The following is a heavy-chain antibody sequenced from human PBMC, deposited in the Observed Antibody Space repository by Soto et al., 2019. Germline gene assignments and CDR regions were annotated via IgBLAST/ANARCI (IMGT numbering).Heavy chain of an antibody. J-gene: IGHJ6*02. CDR3: AGMVRGVIGYYYYGMDV. V-gene: IGHV1-69*01. CDR2: IIPIFGTA. Sequence: QVQLVQSGAEVKKPGSSVKVSCKASGGTFSSYAISWVRQAPGQGLEWMGGIIPIFGTANYAQKFQGRVTITADESTSTAYRELSSLRSEDTAVYYCAGMVRGVIGYYYYGMDVWGQGTTVTVSS. CDR1: GGTFSSYA. D-gene: IGHD3-10*01.